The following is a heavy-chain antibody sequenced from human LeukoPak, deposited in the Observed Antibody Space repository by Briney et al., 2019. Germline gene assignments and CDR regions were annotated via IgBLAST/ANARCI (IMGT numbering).Heavy chain of an antibody. CDR1: GFTFSNNW. J-gene: IGHJ3*01. D-gene: IGHD4-17*01. CDR2: VKKDASEK. Sequence: GGSLRLSCAASGFTFSNNWMTWVRQAPGKGLEWVASVKKDASEKYYVDSVKGRFTISRDNAKNSLYLQMNSLRAEDTAVYYCTKDPNGDYVGAFDFWGQGTMVTVSS. V-gene: IGHV3-7*03. CDR3: TKDPNGDYVGAFDF.